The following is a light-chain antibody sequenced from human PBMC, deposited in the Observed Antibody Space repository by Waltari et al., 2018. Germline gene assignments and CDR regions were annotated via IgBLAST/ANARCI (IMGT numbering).Light chain of an antibody. V-gene: IGLV2-23*02. CDR2: EVN. CDR3: CSYAGGSTPWV. CDR1: SSDVGSYNL. Sequence: QSALTQPASVSGSPGQSITISCTGTSSDVGSYNLVSWYHQYPGKAPKLMIYEVNKRPSGVSHRVSGSKSGTTASLTISGLQAEDEADYYCCSYAGGSTPWVFGGGTKLTVL. J-gene: IGLJ3*02.